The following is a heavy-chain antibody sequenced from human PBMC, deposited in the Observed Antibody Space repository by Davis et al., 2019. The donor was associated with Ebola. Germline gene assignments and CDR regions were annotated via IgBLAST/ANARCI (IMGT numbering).Heavy chain of an antibody. CDR2: ISAYNGNT. V-gene: IGHV1-18*01. Sequence: ASVKVSCKTSGYIFTSYGITWVRQAPGQGLEWMGWISAYNGNTNYAQNVQDRVTMTRDTSISTAYMELSRLRSDDTAVYYCARGGATGTQGVYYYYGMDVWGQGTTVTVSS. J-gene: IGHJ6*02. D-gene: IGHD1-1*01. CDR1: GYIFTSYG. CDR3: ARGGATGTQGVYYYYGMDV.